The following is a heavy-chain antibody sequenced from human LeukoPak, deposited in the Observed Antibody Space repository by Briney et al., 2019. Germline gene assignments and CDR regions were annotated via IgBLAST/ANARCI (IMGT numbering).Heavy chain of an antibody. Sequence: ASVKVSCKASGYIFTSYGISWVRQAPGQGLEWVGWISAYNGNTNYAQNVQDRVTLTTDTSTTTAYMELRSLRSDDTAVYYCARDHGQWVVRISLDYWGQGTLVTVSS. CDR2: ISAYNGNT. CDR1: GYIFTSYG. V-gene: IGHV1-18*01. D-gene: IGHD6-19*01. CDR3: ARDHGQWVVRISLDY. J-gene: IGHJ4*02.